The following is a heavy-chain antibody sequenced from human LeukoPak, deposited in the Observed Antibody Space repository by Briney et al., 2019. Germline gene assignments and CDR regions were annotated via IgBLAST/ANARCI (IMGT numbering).Heavy chain of an antibody. V-gene: IGHV1-69*13. Sequence: SVKVSCKASGGTFSSYAFSWVRQAPGQGPEWMGEVIPIFSKVIYAQRFQGRLTISADDSTSTVYMELSGLKSEDTAVYYCARGEGSSFGYFHHWGQGTLVIVSS. CDR3: ARGEGSSFGYFHH. CDR1: GGTFSSYA. D-gene: IGHD3-3*01. J-gene: IGHJ1*01. CDR2: VIPIFSKV.